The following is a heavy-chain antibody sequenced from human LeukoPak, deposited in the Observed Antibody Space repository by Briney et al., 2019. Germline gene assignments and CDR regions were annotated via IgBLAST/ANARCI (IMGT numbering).Heavy chain of an antibody. CDR3: ASLVGGYYPPVEAFDV. D-gene: IGHD3-3*01. J-gene: IGHJ3*01. CDR1: GFSFRSCW. V-gene: IGHV3-74*01. CDR2: INGDGSTT. Sequence: PGGSLRLSCAASGFSFRSCWMHWVRQAPGKELVWVSRINGDGSTTNYADSVRGRFTISRDNAKNTLYLQMNSLRADDSAVYFCASLVGGYYPPVEAFDVWGPGTMVTVSS.